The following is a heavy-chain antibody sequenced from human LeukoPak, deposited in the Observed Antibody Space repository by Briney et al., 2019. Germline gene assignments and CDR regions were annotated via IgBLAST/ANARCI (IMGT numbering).Heavy chain of an antibody. D-gene: IGHD5-24*01. CDR3: AKAARDGYNYDAFDI. Sequence: GGTLRLSCAASGFTFSSYGLTWVRQAPGKGLEWVAFIRYDGSNKYYADSVKGRFTISRDNSKNTLYLQMNSLRAEDTAVYYCAKAARDGYNYDAFDIWGQGTMVTVSS. J-gene: IGHJ3*02. CDR1: GFTFSSYG. CDR2: IRYDGSNK. V-gene: IGHV3-30*02.